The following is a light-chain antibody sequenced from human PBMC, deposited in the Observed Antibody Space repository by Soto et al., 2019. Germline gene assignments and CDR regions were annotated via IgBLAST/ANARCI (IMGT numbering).Light chain of an antibody. J-gene: IGKJ1*01. V-gene: IGKV3-20*01. Sequence: EIVLTQSPGTLSLSPGERATLSCRASQSVSSSYLAWYQQKPGQAPRLLIYGASSRATGIPDRFRSSGSGTDFTLTISRLEPDDFAVYYCHQYGGSSWTFGQGTKVDIK. CDR1: QSVSSSY. CDR3: HQYGGSSWT. CDR2: GAS.